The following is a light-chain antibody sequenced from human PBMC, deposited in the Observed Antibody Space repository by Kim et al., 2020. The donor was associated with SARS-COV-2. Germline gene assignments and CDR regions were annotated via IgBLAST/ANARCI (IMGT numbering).Light chain of an antibody. CDR1: QSVSRY. Sequence: LSPGERATLSCRASQSVSRYLAWYQQKPGQAHRLLIYDASNRATGIPARFSGSGSGTDFTLTISSLEPEDFAVYYCQQRSNWPLTFGGGTKVDIK. CDR3: QQRSNWPLT. V-gene: IGKV3-11*01. J-gene: IGKJ4*01. CDR2: DAS.